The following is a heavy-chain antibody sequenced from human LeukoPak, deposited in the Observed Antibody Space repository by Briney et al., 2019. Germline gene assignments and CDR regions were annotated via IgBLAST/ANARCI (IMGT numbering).Heavy chain of an antibody. V-gene: IGHV1-2*02. CDR2: INPNSGGT. J-gene: IGHJ4*02. CDR3: ARVVGATRYSDY. CDR1: GYTFIGYY. D-gene: IGHD1-26*01. Sequence: GASVKVSCKASGYTFIGYYMHWVRRAPGQGLEWMGWINPNSGGTNYAQQFQGRVTMTRDTSISTAYMELSRLRSDDTAVYYCARVVGATRYSDYWGQGTLVTVSS.